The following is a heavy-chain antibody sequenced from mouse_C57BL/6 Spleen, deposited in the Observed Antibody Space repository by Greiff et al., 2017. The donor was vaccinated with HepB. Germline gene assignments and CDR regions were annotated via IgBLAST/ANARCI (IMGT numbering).Heavy chain of an antibody. CDR1: GFTFSDYG. J-gene: IGHJ4*01. Sequence: EVQLVESGGGLVKPGGSLKLSCAASGFTFSDYGMHWVRQAPEKGLEWVAYISSGSSTSYYADTVKGRFTISRDNAKNTLFLQMTSLRSEDTAMYYCARDGNYDYYAMDYWGQGTSVTVSS. D-gene: IGHD2-1*01. CDR3: ARDGNYDYYAMDY. V-gene: IGHV5-17*01. CDR2: ISSGSSTS.